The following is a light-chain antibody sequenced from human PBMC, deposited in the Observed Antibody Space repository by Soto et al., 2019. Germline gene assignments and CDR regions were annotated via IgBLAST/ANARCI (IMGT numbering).Light chain of an antibody. CDR2: EVS. J-gene: IGLJ1*01. CDR1: SSDVGGYNY. CDR3: SSYTSSSTLGV. Sequence: QSALTQPASVSGSPGQSITISCTGTSSDVGGYNYVSWYQQHPGKAPKLMIYEVSNRPSGVSNRFSGSKSGNTASLTISGLQAEAEADYYCSSYTSSSTLGVFGTGTQVTVL. V-gene: IGLV2-14*01.